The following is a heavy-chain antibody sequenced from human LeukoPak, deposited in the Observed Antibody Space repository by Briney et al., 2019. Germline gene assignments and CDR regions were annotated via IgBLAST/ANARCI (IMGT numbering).Heavy chain of an antibody. Sequence: SVKVSCKASGGTFSSYAISWVRQAPGQGLEWMGGIIPIFGTANYAQKFQGRVTITADESTSTAYIELSSLRSEDTAVYYCARDGSTSLLFQHWGQGTLVTVSS. CDR2: IIPIFGTA. V-gene: IGHV1-69*13. D-gene: IGHD2-2*01. CDR1: GGTFSSYA. J-gene: IGHJ1*01. CDR3: ARDGSTSLLFQH.